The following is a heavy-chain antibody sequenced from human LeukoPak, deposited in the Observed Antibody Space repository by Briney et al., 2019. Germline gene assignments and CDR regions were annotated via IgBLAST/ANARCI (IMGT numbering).Heavy chain of an antibody. Sequence: PSETLSLTCAVYGGSFSGCYWSWIRQPPGKGLEWIGEINHSGSTNYNPSLKSRVTISVDTSKNQFSLKLSSVTAADTAVYYCARGRPIAVADDAFDIWGQGTMVTVSS. J-gene: IGHJ3*02. CDR3: ARGRPIAVADDAFDI. V-gene: IGHV4-34*01. D-gene: IGHD6-19*01. CDR2: INHSGST. CDR1: GGSFSGCY.